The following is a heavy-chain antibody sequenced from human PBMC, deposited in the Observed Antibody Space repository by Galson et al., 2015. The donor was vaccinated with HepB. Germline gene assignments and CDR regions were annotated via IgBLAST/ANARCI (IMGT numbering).Heavy chain of an antibody. CDR3: ARAGGSYRFDY. D-gene: IGHD1-26*01. V-gene: IGHV4-39*07. CDR2: IYYSGST. Sequence: ETLSLTCTVSGGSNSSSSYYWGWIRQPPGKGLEWIGSIYYSGSTYYNPSLKSRVTISVDTSKNQFSLKLSSVTAADTAVYYCARAGGSYRFDYWGQGTLVTVSS. J-gene: IGHJ4*02. CDR1: GGSNSSSSYY.